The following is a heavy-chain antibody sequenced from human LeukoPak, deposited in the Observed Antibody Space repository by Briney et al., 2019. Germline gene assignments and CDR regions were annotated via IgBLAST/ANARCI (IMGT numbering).Heavy chain of an antibody. CDR1: GFTFSSYS. Sequence: GGSLRLSCAASGFTFSSYSMNWVRQAPGKGLEWVSSISSSSSYIYYADSVKGRFTISRDNAKNSLYLQMNSLRAEDTAVYYCAKTWVVTPTTPPNYWGQGTLVTVSS. CDR2: ISSSSSYI. J-gene: IGHJ4*02. D-gene: IGHD2-21*02. V-gene: IGHV3-21*04. CDR3: AKTWVVTPTTPPNY.